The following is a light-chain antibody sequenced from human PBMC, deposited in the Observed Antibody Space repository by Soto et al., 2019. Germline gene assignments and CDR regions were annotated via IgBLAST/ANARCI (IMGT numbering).Light chain of an antibody. J-gene: IGKJ4*01. V-gene: IGKV3-15*01. CDR1: QSVSSN. Sequence: EMVLTHSPATLSVSPGEGATLSCIASQSVSSNLAWYQQKPGQAPRLLIYGASTRATGIPARFSGSGSGTEFTLTISSLQSEDFAVYYCQQYNNWPPLTFGGGTKVDI. CDR2: GAS. CDR3: QQYNNWPPLT.